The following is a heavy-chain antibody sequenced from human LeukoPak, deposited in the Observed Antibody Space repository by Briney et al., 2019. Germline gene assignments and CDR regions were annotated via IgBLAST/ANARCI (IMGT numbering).Heavy chain of an antibody. CDR3: ARSKDSGGDY. Sequence: GGSLRLSCAASGFTFSSYGMHWVRQAPGKGLEWVAVISYDGSNKYYADSVKGRFTISRDNSKNTLYLQMGSLRAEDMAVYYCARSKDSGGDYWGQGTLVTVSS. CDR1: GFTFSSYG. D-gene: IGHD3-10*01. V-gene: IGHV3-30*03. J-gene: IGHJ4*02. CDR2: ISYDGSNK.